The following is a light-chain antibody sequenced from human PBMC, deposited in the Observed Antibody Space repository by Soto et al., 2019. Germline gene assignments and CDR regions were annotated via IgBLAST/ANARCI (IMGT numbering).Light chain of an antibody. CDR3: QHGRT. CDR2: DAS. J-gene: IGKJ2*01. Sequence: EIVLTHSPATLSLSPGERATLSCRASLSVSRSLAWYQQKPGQAPRLLIYDASTRATGVPARFSGSGSGTDFTLTISSLEPEDFAVYYCQHGRTFGQGTKLEIK. CDR1: LSVSRS. V-gene: IGKV3-11*01.